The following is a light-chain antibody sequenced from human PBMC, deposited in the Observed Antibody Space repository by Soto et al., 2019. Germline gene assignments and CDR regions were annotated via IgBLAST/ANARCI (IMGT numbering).Light chain of an antibody. CDR2: EVS. J-gene: IGLJ2*01. Sequence: QSALTQPPSASGSPGQSVTISCTGTSSDVGNYDHVSWYQQHPGKAPKLMIFEVSNRPSGVPDRFSGSKSGNTASLTVSGLQAEDEADYYCSSYAGDNNVLFGGGTKLTVL. V-gene: IGLV2-8*01. CDR3: SSYAGDNNVL. CDR1: SSDVGNYDH.